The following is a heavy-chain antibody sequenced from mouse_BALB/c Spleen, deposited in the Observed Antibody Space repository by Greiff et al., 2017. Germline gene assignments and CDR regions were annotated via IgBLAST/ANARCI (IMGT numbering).Heavy chain of an antibody. CDR2: IDPENGDT. V-gene: IGHV14-4*02. D-gene: IGHD2-1*01. CDR1: GFNIKDYY. CDR3: NDYGKSYAMDY. Sequence: VQLQQSGAELVRSGASVKLSCTASGFNIKDYYMHWVKQRPEQGLEWIGWIDPENGDTEYAPKFQGKATMTADTSSNTAYLQLSSLTSEDTAVYYCNDYGKSYAMDYWGQGTSVTVSS. J-gene: IGHJ4*01.